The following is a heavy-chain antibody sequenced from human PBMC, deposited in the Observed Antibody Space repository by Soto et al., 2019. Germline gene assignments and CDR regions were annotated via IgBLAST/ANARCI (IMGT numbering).Heavy chain of an antibody. D-gene: IGHD5-12*01. CDR1: GGSISSYY. V-gene: IGHV4-59*08. J-gene: IGHJ5*02. Sequence: PSETLSLTCTVSGGSISSYYWSWIRQPPGKGLEWIGYIYYSGSTNYNPSLKSRVTISVDTSKNQFSLKLSSVTAADTAVYYCARHLEMATITFDPWGQGTLVTVSS. CDR2: IYYSGST. CDR3: ARHLEMATITFDP.